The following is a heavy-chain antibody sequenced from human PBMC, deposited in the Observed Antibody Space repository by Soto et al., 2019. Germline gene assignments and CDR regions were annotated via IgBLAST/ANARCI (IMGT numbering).Heavy chain of an antibody. Sequence: QVQLQQWGAGLLKPSETLSLTCAVYGGSFSGYYWSWIRQTPGKGLEWIGEINDRGSTNNNPSLKSRVTILVDTPKNQFSLKLSSVTAADTAVYYCARGLLLWFGELSRRGGYYYDMGVWGKGTTVTVSS. CDR1: GGSFSGYY. V-gene: IGHV4-34*01. D-gene: IGHD3-10*01. J-gene: IGHJ6*03. CDR2: INDRGST. CDR3: ARGLLLWFGELSRRGGYYYDMGV.